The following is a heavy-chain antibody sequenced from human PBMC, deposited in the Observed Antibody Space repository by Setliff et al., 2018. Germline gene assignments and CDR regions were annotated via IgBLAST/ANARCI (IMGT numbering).Heavy chain of an antibody. V-gene: IGHV1-3*02. J-gene: IGHJ4*02. D-gene: IGHD3-22*01. CDR3: ARPTDSNGYYGFDS. Sequence: GASVKVSCKASGYTFTDKAIHWVRQAPGQRLEWMGWNHAGNGITEYSQDFQGRVSITRDTSASTAYMELRSLTSEDMAVYYCARPTDSNGYYGFDSWGQGTLVTVSS. CDR2: NHAGNGIT. CDR1: GYTFTDKA.